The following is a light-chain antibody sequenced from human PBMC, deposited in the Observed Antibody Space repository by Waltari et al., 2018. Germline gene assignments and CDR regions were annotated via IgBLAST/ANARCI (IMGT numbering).Light chain of an antibody. V-gene: IGKV1-9*01. CDR3: QQVNTYPRVT. J-gene: IGKJ3*01. Sequence: DIQLTQSPPFLSASVGDRVTITCRASQGISSYLAWYQQKPGKAPNLLIYKGSTLQSGVPSRFSGSGSGTEFTLTITSLQPEDFATYYCQQVNTYPRVTCGPGTKVDIK. CDR1: QGISSY. CDR2: KGS.